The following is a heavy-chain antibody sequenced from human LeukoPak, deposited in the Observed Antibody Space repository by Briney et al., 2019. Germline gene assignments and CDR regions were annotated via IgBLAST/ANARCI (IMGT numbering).Heavy chain of an antibody. CDR2: MNPNSGNT. V-gene: IGHV1-8*02. D-gene: IGHD6-13*01. J-gene: IGHJ4*02. Sequence: ASVKVSCKTSGYTFTSYDTNWVRQATGQGLEWMGWMNPNSGNTGYAQKFQGRVTMTRNTSISKAYMELGSLRSEDTAVYYCASRTAAGTDFWGQGTLVTVSS. CDR3: ASRTAAGTDF. CDR1: GYTFTSYD.